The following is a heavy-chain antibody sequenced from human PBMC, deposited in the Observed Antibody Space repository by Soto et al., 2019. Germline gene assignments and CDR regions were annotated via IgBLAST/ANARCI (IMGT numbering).Heavy chain of an antibody. Sequence: AGESLKISCQCSGYTFSNFWIAWVRQLPGKGLEYMGIIYPGDSETRYSSSFHGKVTISADRSIGTAYLQWSSLEASDSAFYFCARSPRSSPYFDYWGQGALVTVSS. CDR3: ARSPRSSPYFDY. CDR2: IYPGDSET. J-gene: IGHJ4*02. D-gene: IGHD6-13*01. V-gene: IGHV5-51*01. CDR1: GYTFSNFW.